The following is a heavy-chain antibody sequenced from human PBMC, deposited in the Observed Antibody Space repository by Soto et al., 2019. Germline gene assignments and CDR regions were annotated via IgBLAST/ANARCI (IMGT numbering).Heavy chain of an antibody. V-gene: IGHV1-3*01. CDR3: ARDPGYRYGYN. J-gene: IGHJ4*02. D-gene: IGHD5-18*01. Sequence: ASVKVSCKASGYTFTSYAMHWVRQAPGQRLEWMGWINAGNGNTKYSQKFQGRVTITRDTSASTAYMELSSLRSEGTAVYYCARDPGYRYGYNWGQGTLVNVS. CDR2: INAGNGNT. CDR1: GYTFTSYA.